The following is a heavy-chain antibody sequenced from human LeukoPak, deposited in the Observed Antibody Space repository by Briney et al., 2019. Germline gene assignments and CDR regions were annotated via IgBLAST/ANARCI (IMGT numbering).Heavy chain of an antibody. CDR3: VRGGHTSGWDFDY. Sequence: GASLRVSCKASGYTFTGHYIHWVRQAPGQGLEWMGFINPNSGGTNYAQTFQGRVTMTRDTSVSTAYMELSRLTSDDTAVYYCVRGGHTSGWDFDYWGRGTLVTVS. D-gene: IGHD6-19*01. J-gene: IGHJ4*02. CDR1: GYTFTGHY. CDR2: INPNSGGT. V-gene: IGHV1-2*02.